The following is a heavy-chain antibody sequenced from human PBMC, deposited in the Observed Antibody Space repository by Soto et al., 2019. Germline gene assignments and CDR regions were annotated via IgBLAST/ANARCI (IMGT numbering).Heavy chain of an antibody. J-gene: IGHJ4*02. CDR1: GFTFGDYA. Sequence: EVQLVESGGGLVKPGRSLRLSCTASGFTFGDYAMSWFRQAPGKGLEWVGFIRSKAYGGTTEYAASVKGRFTISRDDSKSIAYLQMNSLKTEDTAVYYCTSRRPRGYSYDKWPVGFDYWGQGTLVTVSS. V-gene: IGHV3-49*05. CDR2: IRSKAYGGTT. CDR3: TSRRPRGYSYDKWPVGFDY. D-gene: IGHD5-18*01.